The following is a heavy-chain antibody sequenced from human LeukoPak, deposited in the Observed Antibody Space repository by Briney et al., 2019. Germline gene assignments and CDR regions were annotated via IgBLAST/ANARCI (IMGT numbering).Heavy chain of an antibody. J-gene: IGHJ4*02. D-gene: IGHD3-10*01. CDR3: ATARVEGSGVITMVRGALDY. CDR2: FDPEDGET. CDR1: GYTLTELS. Sequence: ASVKVSCKVSGYTLTELSMHWVRQAPGKGLEWMGGFDPEDGETIYAQKFQGRVTMTEDTSTDAAYMELSSLRSEDTAVYYCATARVEGSGVITMVRGALDYWGQGTLVTVSS. V-gene: IGHV1-24*01.